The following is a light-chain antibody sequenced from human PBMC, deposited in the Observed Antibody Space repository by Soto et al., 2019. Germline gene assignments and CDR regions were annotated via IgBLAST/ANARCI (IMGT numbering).Light chain of an antibody. V-gene: IGLV2-11*01. CDR2: DVS. J-gene: IGLJ1*01. Sequence: QSALTQPRSVSGSPGHSVTISCTGTSSDVGGYSYVSWYQQHPGKAPKLMISDVSKRPSGVPDRFSGSKFGNTASLTISGLQAEDEADYYCCSYAGAFTYGLGRGTKV. CDR3: CSYAGAFTYG. CDR1: SSDVGGYSY.